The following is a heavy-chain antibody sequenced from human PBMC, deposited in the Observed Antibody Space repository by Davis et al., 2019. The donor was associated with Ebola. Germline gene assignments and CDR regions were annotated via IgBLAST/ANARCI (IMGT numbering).Heavy chain of an antibody. J-gene: IGHJ6*02. CDR3: ARVRYCSSTSCFYYYYYGMDV. V-gene: IGHV1-18*01. Sequence: ASVKVSCEASGYTFTSYGISWVRQAPGQGLEWMGWISAYNGNTNYAQKLQGRVTMTTDTSTSTAYMELRSLRSDDTAVYYCARVRYCSSTSCFYYYYYGMDVWGQGTTVTVSS. D-gene: IGHD2-2*01. CDR2: ISAYNGNT. CDR1: GYTFTSYG.